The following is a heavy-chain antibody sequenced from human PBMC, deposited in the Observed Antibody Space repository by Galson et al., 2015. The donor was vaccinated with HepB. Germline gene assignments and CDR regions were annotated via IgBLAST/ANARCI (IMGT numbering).Heavy chain of an antibody. J-gene: IGHJ5*02. D-gene: IGHD2/OR15-2a*01. CDR1: GYTFTGYY. CDR3: ARGRILLYNWFDP. CDR2: INPGSGST. V-gene: IGHV1-46*03. Sequence: SVKVSCKASGYTFTGYYMHWVRQAPGQGLERMGIINPGSGSTSYAQKFQGRVTMTRDTSTSTVYMDLSSLRSEDTAVYYCARGRILLYNWFDPWGQGTLVTVSS.